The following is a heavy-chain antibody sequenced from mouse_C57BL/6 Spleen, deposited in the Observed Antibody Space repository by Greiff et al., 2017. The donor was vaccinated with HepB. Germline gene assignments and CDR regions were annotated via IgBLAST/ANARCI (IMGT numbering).Heavy chain of an antibody. CDR3: ARWGGGYYFDY. Sequence: QVQLQQSGAELVKPGASVKLSCKASGYTFTSYWMHWVKQRPGQGLEWIGMIHPNSGSTNYNEKFKSKATLTVDKSSSTAYMQLSSLTSEDSAVYYCARWGGGYYFDYWGQGTTLTVSS. CDR2: IHPNSGST. V-gene: IGHV1-64*01. CDR1: GYTFTSYW. J-gene: IGHJ2*01.